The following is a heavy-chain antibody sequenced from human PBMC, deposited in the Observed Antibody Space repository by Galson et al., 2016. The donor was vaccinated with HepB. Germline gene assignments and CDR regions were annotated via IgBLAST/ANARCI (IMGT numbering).Heavy chain of an antibody. CDR3: TRDVGYCRGGGCYRWFDP. D-gene: IGHD2-15*01. CDR1: GFTFTSYS. Sequence: SLRLSCAASGFTFTSYSMNWVRQIPGKGPEWLSYIGSLGDNNIYYADSVRGRFTISRDNAKNSVYLQINNLRDEDTAVYYCTRDVGYCRGGGCYRWFDPWGQGTLVTVSS. V-gene: IGHV3-48*02. J-gene: IGHJ5*02. CDR2: IGSLGDNNI.